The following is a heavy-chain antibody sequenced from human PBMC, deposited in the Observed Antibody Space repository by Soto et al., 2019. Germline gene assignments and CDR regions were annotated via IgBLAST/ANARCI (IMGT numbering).Heavy chain of an antibody. Sequence: SLRLSCAASGFTFSSYAMHWVRQAPGKGLEWVAVISYGGSNKYYADSVKGRFTISRDNSKNTLYLQMNSLRAEDTAVYYCAGSCSSTSCYNHYYYGMDVWGQGTTVTVSS. CDR2: ISYGGSNK. CDR1: GFTFSSYA. J-gene: IGHJ6*02. V-gene: IGHV3-30-3*01. D-gene: IGHD2-2*02. CDR3: AGSCSSTSCYNHYYYGMDV.